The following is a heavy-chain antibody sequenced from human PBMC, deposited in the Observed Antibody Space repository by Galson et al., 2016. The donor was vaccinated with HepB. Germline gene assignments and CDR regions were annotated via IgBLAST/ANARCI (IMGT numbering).Heavy chain of an antibody. CDR2: ITSNCGYT. CDR3: VKEKERLLDY. CDR1: GFTFDDHT. V-gene: IGHV3-43*01. Sequence: SLRLSCAASGFTFDDHTMHWVRQAPGKGLEWLSLITSNCGYTYHADSVKGRFTISRDNSKNYLYLQTNSLRTEDTALYYRVKEKERLLDYWGQGTLVTVSS. D-gene: IGHD2-21*02. J-gene: IGHJ4*02.